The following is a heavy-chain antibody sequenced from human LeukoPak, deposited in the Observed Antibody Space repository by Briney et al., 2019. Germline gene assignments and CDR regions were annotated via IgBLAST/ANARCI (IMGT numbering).Heavy chain of an antibody. CDR1: GFTFSSYA. CDR3: AKDRWASSIAHFDY. CDR2: ISGSGGST. D-gene: IGHD6-6*01. J-gene: IGHJ4*02. V-gene: IGHV3-23*01. Sequence: PGGSLRLSCAASGFTFSSYAMSWVRPAPGKGLEWVSAISGSGGSTYYADSVKGRFTISRDTSKNTLYLQMNSLRAEDTAVYYCAKDRWASSIAHFDYWGQGTLVTVSS.